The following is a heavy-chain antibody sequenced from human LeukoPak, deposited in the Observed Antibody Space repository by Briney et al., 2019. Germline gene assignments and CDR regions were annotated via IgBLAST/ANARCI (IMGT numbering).Heavy chain of an antibody. Sequence: PGGSLRLSCAASGFTLSDYYMTWVRQAPGKGLEWVSSISSSSSYIYYADSVKGRFTISRDNAKNSLYLQMNSLRAEDTAVYYCAREYCSSTSCYVFSRDAFDIWGQGTMVTVSS. V-gene: IGHV3-11*06. CDR1: GFTLSDYY. D-gene: IGHD2-2*01. CDR3: AREYCSSTSCYVFSRDAFDI. J-gene: IGHJ3*02. CDR2: ISSSSSYI.